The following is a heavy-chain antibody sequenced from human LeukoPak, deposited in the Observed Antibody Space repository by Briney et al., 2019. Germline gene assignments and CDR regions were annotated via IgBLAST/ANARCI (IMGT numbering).Heavy chain of an antibody. CDR2: IYHSGST. V-gene: IGHV4-30-2*01. J-gene: IGHJ5*02. D-gene: IGHD2-15*01. CDR3: ARAIETYCSGGSCYGGAATNWFDP. Sequence: SQTLSLTCAVSGGSISSGGYSWSWIRQPPGKGLEWIGYIYHSGSTYYNPSLKSRVQISVHSSKTQFSLKLSSVPAADTAVYYCARAIETYCSGGSCYGGAATNWFDPWGQGTLVTVSS. CDR1: GGSISSGGYS.